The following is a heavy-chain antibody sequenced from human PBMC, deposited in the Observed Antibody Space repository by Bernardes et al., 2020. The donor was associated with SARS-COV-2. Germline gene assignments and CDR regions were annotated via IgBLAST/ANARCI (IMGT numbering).Heavy chain of an antibody. CDR2: IYSGGST. V-gene: IGHV3-66*01. CDR3: AREWGRAAGYYYGMDV. J-gene: IGHJ6*02. CDR1: GFTVSSNY. D-gene: IGHD6-13*01. Sequence: GGSLRLSCAASGFTVSSNYMSWVRQAPGKGLEWVSVIYSGGSTYYADSVKGRFTISRDNSKNTLYLQMNSLRAEDTAVYYCAREWGRAAGYYYGMDVWSQGTTVTDSS.